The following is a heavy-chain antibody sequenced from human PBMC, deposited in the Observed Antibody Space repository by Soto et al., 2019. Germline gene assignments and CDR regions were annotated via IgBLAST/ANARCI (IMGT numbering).Heavy chain of an antibody. J-gene: IGHJ4*02. V-gene: IGHV3-48*02. Sequence: EVQLVESGGDLVQRGGSLRLSCLASGFTFSVYSMKWFRQAHGKGLEWFSYITSDTKTIKYADSVKGRFTISRDNAKNSVYLQMNSMRDEDTAVYYCARSVEGHFDYWGQGTVVTVSS. CDR2: ITSDTKTI. D-gene: IGHD6-19*01. CDR3: ARSVEGHFDY. CDR1: GFTFSVYS.